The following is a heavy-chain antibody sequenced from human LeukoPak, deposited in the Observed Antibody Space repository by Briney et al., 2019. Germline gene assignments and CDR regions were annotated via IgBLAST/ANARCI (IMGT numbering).Heavy chain of an antibody. Sequence: SETLSLTCTVSGGSISSSSYYWGWIRQSPGKGLEWIGSIYYSGSTYYNPSLKSRVTISVDTSKNQFSLKLSSVTAADTAVYYCARATDCSGGSCYYDYWGQGTLVTVSS. J-gene: IGHJ4*02. CDR2: IYYSGST. D-gene: IGHD2-15*01. CDR1: GGSISSSSYY. V-gene: IGHV4-39*01. CDR3: ARATDCSGGSCYYDY.